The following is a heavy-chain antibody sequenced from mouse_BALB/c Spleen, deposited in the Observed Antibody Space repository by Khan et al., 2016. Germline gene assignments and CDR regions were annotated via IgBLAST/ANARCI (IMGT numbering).Heavy chain of an antibody. J-gene: IGHJ4*01. Sequence: QVQLKESGAELMKPGASVKISCKATDYTFSNYWIEWVKQRPGHGLEWIGDILPGNANSNYNENLKGKATLTADTSSNTAYMQLSSLTSEDSAVYYCAGAWYSMDYWGQGTSVTVSS. CDR3: AGAWYSMDY. V-gene: IGHV1-9*01. CDR1: DYTFSNYW. CDR2: ILPGNANS.